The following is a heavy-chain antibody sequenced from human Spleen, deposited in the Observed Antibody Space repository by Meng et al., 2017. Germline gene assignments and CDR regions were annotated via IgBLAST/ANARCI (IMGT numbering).Heavy chain of an antibody. CDR1: GFTFSNAW. CDR3: TTARPHINYYYGMDV. CDR2: IKGKTDGGTT. V-gene: IGHV3-15*01. Sequence: GESLKISCAASGFTFSNAWMSWVRQAPGKGLEWVGRIKGKTDGGTTDYAAPVKGRFTISRDDSKNTLYLQMNSLKTEDTAVYYCTTARPHINYYYGMDVWGQGTTVTVSS. D-gene: IGHD1-14*01. J-gene: IGHJ6*02.